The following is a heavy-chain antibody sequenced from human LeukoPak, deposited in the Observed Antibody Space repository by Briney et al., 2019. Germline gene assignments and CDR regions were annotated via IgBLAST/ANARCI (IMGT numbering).Heavy chain of an antibody. D-gene: IGHD6-19*01. CDR2: VSGGGSST. Sequence: TGGSLRLSCAASGFTFSSYAMSWVRQAPGKGLEWVSVVSGGGSSTYYADSVKGRFIISRDNSENTLYLQMNSLRAEDTAIYYCAKRGSGWYLDYWGQGTLVTVSS. V-gene: IGHV3-23*01. CDR3: AKRGSGWYLDY. J-gene: IGHJ4*02. CDR1: GFTFSSYA.